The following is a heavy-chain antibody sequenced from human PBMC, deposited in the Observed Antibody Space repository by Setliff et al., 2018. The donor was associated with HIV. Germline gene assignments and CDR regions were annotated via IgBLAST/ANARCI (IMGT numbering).Heavy chain of an antibody. D-gene: IGHD3-9*01. V-gene: IGHV3-43D*03. CDR1: GFNFNDYS. CDR2: ISWDSGRT. Sequence: GGSLRLSCVASGFNFNDYSVHWVRQTPGKTLEWVSLISWDSGRTDYAVSVRGRFTISSDNSKNSLYPQMQSLRPEDTALYYCAKGTMNHDFLTGYSPFDSWGQGTQVTVSS. CDR3: AKGTMNHDFLTGYSPFDS. J-gene: IGHJ4*02.